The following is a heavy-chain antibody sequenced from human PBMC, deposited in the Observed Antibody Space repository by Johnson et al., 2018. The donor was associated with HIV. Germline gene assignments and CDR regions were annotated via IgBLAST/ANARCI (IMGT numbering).Heavy chain of an antibody. J-gene: IGHJ3*02. CDR3: ARSKVDTVVGVRATGAFDI. D-gene: IGHD2-2*03. CDR2: IWYDGSNK. CDR1: GFTFSNYC. V-gene: IGHV3-30*19. Sequence: QVQLVESGGGVVQPGRSLRLSCAASGFTFSNYCMHWVRQAPGQGLAWVAVIWYDGSNKYYADSVKGRFPISRDNSKNTLYLQMNSLRVEDTAVVYCARSKVDTVVGVRATGAFDIWGQGTVVTVSS.